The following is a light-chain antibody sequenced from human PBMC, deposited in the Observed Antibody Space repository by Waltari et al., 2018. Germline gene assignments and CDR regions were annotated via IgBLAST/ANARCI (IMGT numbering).Light chain of an antibody. CDR3: SSYTSIIPPFL. Sequence: QSALPQPASVSGSPGQSISISCTWSSTDRGCYCYVPRYQQPPGKAPKLMIYDVSHRPSGVSNRFSGSKSGNTASLTISGLQPEDEADYYCSSYTSIIPPFLFGTGTKVTVL. CDR2: DVS. V-gene: IGLV2-14*01. J-gene: IGLJ1*01. CDR1: STDRGCYCY.